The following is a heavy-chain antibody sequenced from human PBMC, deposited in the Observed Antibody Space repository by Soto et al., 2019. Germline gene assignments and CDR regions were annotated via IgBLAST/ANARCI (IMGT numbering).Heavy chain of an antibody. CDR3: ARGAFCGGAPGCRDMDV. CDR1: GYKFISHS. Sequence: ASVKVSCKSSGYKFISHSITWVRQAPGQGLEWMGRISAYNGNTNYAQKLQGRVTMTTDTSTNTAYMELRSLRSDDAAVYYCARGAFCGGAPGCRDMDVWGQGTTVTVSS. V-gene: IGHV1-18*01. J-gene: IGHJ6*02. CDR2: ISAYNGNT. D-gene: IGHD2-21*01.